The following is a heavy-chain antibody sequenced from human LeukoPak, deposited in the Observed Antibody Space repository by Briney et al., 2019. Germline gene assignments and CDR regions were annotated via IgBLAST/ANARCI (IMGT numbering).Heavy chain of an antibody. CDR1: GGSISSYY. D-gene: IGHD6-13*01. J-gene: IGHJ2*01. CDR3: ARVVIAAAGYPPEYFDL. CDR2: IYYGGST. Sequence: SETLSLTCTVSGGSISSYYWSWIRQPPGKGLEWIGYIYYGGSTNYNPSLKSRVTISVDTSKNQFSLKLSSVTAADTAVYYCARVVIAAAGYPPEYFDLWGRGTLVTVSS. V-gene: IGHV4-59*08.